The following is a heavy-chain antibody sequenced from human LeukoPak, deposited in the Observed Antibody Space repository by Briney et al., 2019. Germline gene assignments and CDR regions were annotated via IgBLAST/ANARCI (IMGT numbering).Heavy chain of an antibody. CDR1: GYTLTELS. D-gene: IGHD6-13*01. V-gene: IGHV1-24*01. CDR3: ATHSGIAAAGIYYFDY. Sequence: GASVKVSCKVSGYTLTELSMHWARQAPGKGLEWMGGFDPEDGETIYAQKFQGRVTMTEDTSTDTAYMELSSLRSEDTAVYYCATHSGIAAAGIYYFDYWGQGTLVTVSS. CDR2: FDPEDGET. J-gene: IGHJ4*02.